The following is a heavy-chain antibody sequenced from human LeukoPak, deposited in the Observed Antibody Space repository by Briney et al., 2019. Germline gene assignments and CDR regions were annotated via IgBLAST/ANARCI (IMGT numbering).Heavy chain of an antibody. CDR2: ISDNGRGT. CDR1: GFTFSSYG. CDR3: ETSGRYCGGDCRPH. D-gene: IGHD2-21*02. J-gene: IGHJ4*02. V-gene: IGHV3-23*01. Sequence: GGSLRLSCAASGFTFSSYGMHWVRQAPGKGLEWVSAISDNGRGTYYADSVKGRFTIARDNSKNTLYLQMSSLRAEDTALYYCETSGRYCGGDCRPHWGQGTLVTVSS.